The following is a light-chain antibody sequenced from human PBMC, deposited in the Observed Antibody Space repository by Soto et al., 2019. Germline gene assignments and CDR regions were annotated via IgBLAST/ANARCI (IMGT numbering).Light chain of an antibody. CDR2: LNCDGSH. J-gene: IGLJ2*01. CDR3: QTWGSGIVV. V-gene: IGLV4-69*01. CDR1: SGHSNYA. Sequence: QPVLTQSPSASASLGASVKLTCTLSSGHSNYAIAWHQQQSEKGPRYLMKLNCDGSHSKGDGIPDRFSGSSSGAERYLTISSLQSEDEADYYCQTWGSGIVVFGGGTKVTVL.